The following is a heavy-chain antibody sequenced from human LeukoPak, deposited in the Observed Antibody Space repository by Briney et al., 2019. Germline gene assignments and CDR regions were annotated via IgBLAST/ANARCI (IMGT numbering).Heavy chain of an antibody. J-gene: IGHJ4*02. CDR2: ISGSGGST. V-gene: IGHV3-23*01. D-gene: IGHD2-15*01. CDR1: GFTFSSYA. Sequence: GGSLRLSCAASGFTFSSYAMSWVRQAPGKGLEWVSAISGSGGSTYYADSVKGRFTISRDNSKNTLYLQMNSLRAEDTAVYYCARRMVDRLIVVVVAATIDYWGQGTLVTVSP. CDR3: ARRMVDRLIVVVVAATIDY.